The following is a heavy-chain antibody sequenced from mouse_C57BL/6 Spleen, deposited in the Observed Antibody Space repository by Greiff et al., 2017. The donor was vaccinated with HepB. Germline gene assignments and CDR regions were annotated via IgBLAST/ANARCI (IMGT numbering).Heavy chain of an antibody. Sequence: QVQLQQPGAELVMPGASVKLSCKASGYTFTSYWMHWVKQRPGQGLEWIREIDPSDSYTNYNQKFKGKSTLTVDKSSSTAYMQLSSLTSEDSAVYYCARGTTVVPYWYFDVWGTGTTVTVSS. CDR3: ARGTTVVPYWYFDV. V-gene: IGHV1-69*01. J-gene: IGHJ1*03. CDR2: IDPSDSYT. CDR1: GYTFTSYW. D-gene: IGHD1-1*01.